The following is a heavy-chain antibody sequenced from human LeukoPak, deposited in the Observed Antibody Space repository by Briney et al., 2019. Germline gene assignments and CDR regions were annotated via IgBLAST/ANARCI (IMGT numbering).Heavy chain of an antibody. J-gene: IGHJ4*02. CDR1: GFTFSSYT. D-gene: IGHD4-17*01. CDR2: ISSGNSNI. CDR3: ARENDYGDAYYFDY. Sequence: PGGSLRLSCAASGFTFSSYTMNWVRQAPGKGLEWVSYISSGNSNIYYADSVKGRFTISRDNAKNSLYLQMNSLRAEDTAVYYCARENDYGDAYYFDYWGQGTLVTVSS. V-gene: IGHV3-48*04.